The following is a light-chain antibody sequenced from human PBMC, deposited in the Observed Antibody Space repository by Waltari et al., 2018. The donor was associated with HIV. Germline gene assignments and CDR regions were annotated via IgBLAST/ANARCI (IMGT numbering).Light chain of an antibody. CDR3: QQYERSPLT. V-gene: IGKV3-20*01. CDR1: QNVGNNY. CDR2: RTF. J-gene: IGKJ4*01. Sequence: EIVLTQSPDTLSLSPGERATLACRASQNVGNNYLAWYQQKPGQAPRPLFYRTFNRASGIPDRFSATGSGTDFTLTISRLEPEDFGVYYCQQYERSPLTFGGGTKVEVK.